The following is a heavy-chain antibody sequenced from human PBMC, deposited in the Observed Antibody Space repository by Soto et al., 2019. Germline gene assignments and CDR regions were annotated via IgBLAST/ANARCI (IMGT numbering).Heavy chain of an antibody. CDR1: GYTFTGYY. Sequence: ASVKVSCKASGYTFTGYYMHWVRQAPGQGLEWMRWINPNSGGTNYAQKFQGWVTMTRDTSISTAYMELSRLRSDDTAVYYCARDSRRPDYDFWSGYPYYFDYWGQGTLVTVS. D-gene: IGHD3-3*01. CDR3: ARDSRRPDYDFWSGYPYYFDY. V-gene: IGHV1-2*04. J-gene: IGHJ4*02. CDR2: INPNSGGT.